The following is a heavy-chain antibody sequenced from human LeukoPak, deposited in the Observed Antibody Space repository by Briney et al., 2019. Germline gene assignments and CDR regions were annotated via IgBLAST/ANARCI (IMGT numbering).Heavy chain of an antibody. Sequence: KPSETLSLTCAVYGGSFSGYYWSWIRQPPGKGLEWIGGINHSGSTNYNPSLKSRVTISVDTSKNQFSLKLSSVTAADTAVYYCARGYGDYVGYWGQGTLVTVSS. CDR2: INHSGST. D-gene: IGHD4-17*01. CDR3: ARGYGDYVGY. CDR1: GGSFSGYY. V-gene: IGHV4-34*01. J-gene: IGHJ4*02.